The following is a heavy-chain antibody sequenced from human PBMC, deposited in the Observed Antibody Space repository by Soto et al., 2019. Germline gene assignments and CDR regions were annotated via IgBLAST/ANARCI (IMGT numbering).Heavy chain of an antibody. CDR3: ARGVDWNYVLLDY. Sequence: ASVKVSCKASGYTFTNYYIHWLRQAPGQGLEWMGIINPSGGSTTYAQKFQGRVTMTRDTSTSTVYMELSSLRSEDTAVYYCARGVDWNYVLLDYWGQGTLVTVSS. J-gene: IGHJ4*02. D-gene: IGHD1-7*01. V-gene: IGHV1-46*01. CDR1: GYTFTNYY. CDR2: INPSGGST.